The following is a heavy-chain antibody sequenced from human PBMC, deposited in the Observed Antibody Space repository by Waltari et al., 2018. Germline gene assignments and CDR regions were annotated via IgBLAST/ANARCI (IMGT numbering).Heavy chain of an antibody. CDR2: IKSQNDGATT. J-gene: IGHJ4*01. D-gene: IGHD7-27*01. Sequence: EVQMVESGGGSVKPGDSLRLSCVASGFGFTAAWLTWVRQAPGKGRGWVGRIKSQNDGATTDFAASVRGRFSISRDDSQNMVFLQMNSLRVEDTALYYCTTLDAPWGGWGHGTLVTVSS. CDR1: GFGFTAAW. V-gene: IGHV3-15*01. CDR3: TTLDAPWGG.